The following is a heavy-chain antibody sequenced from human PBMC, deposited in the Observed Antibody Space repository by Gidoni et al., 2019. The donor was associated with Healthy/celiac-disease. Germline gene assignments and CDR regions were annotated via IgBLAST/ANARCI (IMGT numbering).Heavy chain of an antibody. J-gene: IGHJ4*02. CDR3: ARESSSGYYFDY. D-gene: IGHD6-19*01. CDR2: ISSSSSYI. V-gene: IGHV3-21*01. CDR1: GFTFSSDS. Sequence: EVQLVESGGGLVKPGGSLRLSCAASGFTFSSDSMNWVRQAPGKGLEWVSSISSSSSYIYYADSVKGRFTISRDNAKNSLYLQMNSLRAEDTAVYYCARESSSGYYFDYWGQGTLVTVSS.